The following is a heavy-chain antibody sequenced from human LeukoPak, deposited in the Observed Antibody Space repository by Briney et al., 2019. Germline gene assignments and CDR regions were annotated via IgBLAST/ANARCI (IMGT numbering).Heavy chain of an antibody. Sequence: PSETLSLTCTVSGGSISSYYWSWIRQPAGKGLEWIGRIYTSGSTNYNPSLKSQVTMSVDTSKNQFSLKLSSVTAADTAVYYCARELPAARSYYYYYMDVWGKGTTVTVSS. CDR2: IYTSGST. J-gene: IGHJ6*03. D-gene: IGHD2-2*01. V-gene: IGHV4-4*07. CDR3: ARELPAARSYYYYYMDV. CDR1: GGSISSYY.